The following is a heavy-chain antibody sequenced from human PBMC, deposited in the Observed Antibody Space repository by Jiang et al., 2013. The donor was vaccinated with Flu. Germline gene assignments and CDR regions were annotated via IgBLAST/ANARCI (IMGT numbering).Heavy chain of an antibody. J-gene: IGHJ4*02. D-gene: IGHD6-13*01. CDR3: ARDPAAAGDY. V-gene: IGHV1-46*01. Sequence: PGQGLEWMGIINPSGGSTSYAQKFQGRVTMTRDTSTSTVYMELSSLRSEDTAVYYCARDPAAAGDYWGQGTLVTVSS. CDR2: INPSGGST.